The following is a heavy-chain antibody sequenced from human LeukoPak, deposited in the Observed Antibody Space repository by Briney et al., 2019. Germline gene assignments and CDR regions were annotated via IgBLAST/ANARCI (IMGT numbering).Heavy chain of an antibody. Sequence: YPGGSLRLSCAASGFTFSSYAMSWVRQAPGKGLEWVAVIWCTDSEKYYADSVKGRFTVSRDNSKNTLYLDMNSLRAEDTALYYCARDQEVRGSSRYIDYWGQGSLVTVSS. CDR1: GFTFSSYA. CDR3: ARDQEVRGSSRYIDY. J-gene: IGHJ4*02. CDR2: IWCTDSEK. V-gene: IGHV3-33*08. D-gene: IGHD3-16*02.